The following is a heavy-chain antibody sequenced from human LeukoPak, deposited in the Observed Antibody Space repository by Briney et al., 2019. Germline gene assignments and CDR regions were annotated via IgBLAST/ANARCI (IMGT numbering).Heavy chain of an antibody. Sequence: GASLRLSFAASGFTFSSYAMSWVRQAPGKGLEWVSTISGSGGSTYYADSVKGRFTISRDNSKNTLYLQMNSLRAEDTAVYYCAKIGHCSSTSCPFDYWGQGTLVTVSS. V-gene: IGHV3-23*01. D-gene: IGHD2-2*01. CDR3: AKIGHCSSTSCPFDY. CDR2: ISGSGGST. J-gene: IGHJ4*02. CDR1: GFTFSSYA.